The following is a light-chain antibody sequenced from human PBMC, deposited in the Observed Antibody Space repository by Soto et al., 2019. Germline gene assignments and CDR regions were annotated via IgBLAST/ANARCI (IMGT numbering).Light chain of an antibody. CDR3: QQYGSSRT. J-gene: IGKJ1*01. CDR1: QSISDT. V-gene: IGKV3-20*01. Sequence: DIVMTQSPATLSVSPGGRATLSCRASQSISDTLAWYQQRPGQAPRLLVYGASSRATGIPDRFSGSGSGTDFTLTISRLEPEDFAVYYCQQYGSSRTFGQGTKVDIK. CDR2: GAS.